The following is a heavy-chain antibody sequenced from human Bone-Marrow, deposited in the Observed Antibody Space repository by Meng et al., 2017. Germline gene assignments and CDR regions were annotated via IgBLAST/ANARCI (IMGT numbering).Heavy chain of an antibody. CDR2: TYYRSKWYN. V-gene: IGHV6-1*01. CDR3: AREGDSGHAFGP. D-gene: IGHD5-12*01. Sequence: QVQLQQSGPGLVKLSQTLSLTCGISGDSVSSNSAAWNWIRQSPSRDLEWLGRTYYRSKWYNQYAISVKSQITINPDTSKNQFSLQLNSVTPEDTAVYYCAREGDSGHAFGPWGQGTLVTVSS. CDR1: GDSVSSNSAA. J-gene: IGHJ5*02.